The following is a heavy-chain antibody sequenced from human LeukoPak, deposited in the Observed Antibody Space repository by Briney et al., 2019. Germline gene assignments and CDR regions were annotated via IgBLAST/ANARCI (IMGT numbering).Heavy chain of an antibody. V-gene: IGHV4-34*01. CDR2: INHSGST. J-gene: IGHJ5*02. D-gene: IGHD2-2*01. CDR1: GGSFSGYY. Sequence: SETLSLTCAVYGGSFSGYYCSWIRQPSGKGLEWIGEINHSGSTNYNPSLKSRVTISVDTSKNQFSLKLSSVTAADTAVYYCAREEVVVVPAAMRTYNWFDPWGQGTMVTVSS. CDR3: AREEVVVVPAAMRTYNWFDP.